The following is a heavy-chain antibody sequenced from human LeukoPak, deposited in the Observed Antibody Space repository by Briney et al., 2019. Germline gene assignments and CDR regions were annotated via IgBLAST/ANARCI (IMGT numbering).Heavy chain of an antibody. V-gene: IGHV3-23*01. CDR2: ISGSGGST. Sequence: GGSLRLSCAASGFAFSSYWMHWVRQAPGKGLEWVSAISGSGGSTYYADSVKGRFTISRDNSKNTLYLQMNSLRAEDTAVYYCAKVGSYGDYVFGGQGTLVTVSS. D-gene: IGHD4-17*01. CDR3: AKVGSYGDYVF. CDR1: GFAFSSYW. J-gene: IGHJ4*02.